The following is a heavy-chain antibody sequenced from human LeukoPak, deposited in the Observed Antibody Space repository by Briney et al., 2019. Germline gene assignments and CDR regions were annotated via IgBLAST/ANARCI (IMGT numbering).Heavy chain of an antibody. CDR1: GGSISSYY. V-gene: IGHV4-59*01. J-gene: IGHJ4*02. CDR3: ARVGAFADLGGRFDY. CDR2: IYYSGST. Sequence: SGTPSLTCTVSGGSISSYYWSWIRQPPGKGLEWIGYIYYSGSTNYNPSLKSRVTISVDTSKNQFSLKLSSVTAADTAVYYCARVGAFADLGGRFDYWGQGTLVTVSS. D-gene: IGHD3-10*01.